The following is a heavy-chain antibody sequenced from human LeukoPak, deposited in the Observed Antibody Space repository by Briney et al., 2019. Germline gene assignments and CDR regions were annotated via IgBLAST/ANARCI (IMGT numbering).Heavy chain of an antibody. D-gene: IGHD3-10*01. CDR3: AKSDYGSGSRVAFDI. J-gene: IGHJ3*02. Sequence: GGSLRLSCAASGFTFSSYAMTWVRQAPGKGLEWVSSIRGSGGTTYYADSVKGRFTISRDNSKNTLYLQMNSLRAEGTAVYYCAKSDYGSGSRVAFDIWGQGTMVTVSS. CDR2: IRGSGGTT. CDR1: GFTFSSYA. V-gene: IGHV3-23*01.